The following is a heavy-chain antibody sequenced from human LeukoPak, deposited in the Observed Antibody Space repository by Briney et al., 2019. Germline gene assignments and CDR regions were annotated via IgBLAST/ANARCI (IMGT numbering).Heavy chain of an antibody. CDR3: AREGVAFDI. CDR2: IYYSGST. CDR1: GGSISSYY. D-gene: IGHD3-10*01. Sequence: ASETLSLTCTVSGGSISSYYWSWIRQPPGKGLEWIGYIYYSGSTNYNPSLKSRVTISVDTSKNQFSLKLSSVTAADTAVYYCAREGVAFDIWGQGTMVTVSS. J-gene: IGHJ3*02. V-gene: IGHV4-59*01.